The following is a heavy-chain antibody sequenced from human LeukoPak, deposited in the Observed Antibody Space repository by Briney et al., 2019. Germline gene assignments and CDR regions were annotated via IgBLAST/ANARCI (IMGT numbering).Heavy chain of an antibody. CDR2: IYYSATT. Sequence: PSETLSLTCSVSGGSINSNSHHWDRIRQAPGKGLEWIGNIYYSATTSYNPSLKRRVTISVDTSKNQFSLRLSSVTAADTAVYYCARRGDILTDYAFDYWGQGTLVTVSS. CDR3: ARRGDILTDYAFDY. J-gene: IGHJ4*02. CDR1: GGSINSNSHH. D-gene: IGHD3-9*01. V-gene: IGHV4-39*01.